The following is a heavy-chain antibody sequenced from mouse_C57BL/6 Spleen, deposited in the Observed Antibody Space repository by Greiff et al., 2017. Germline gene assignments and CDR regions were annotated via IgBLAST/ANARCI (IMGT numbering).Heavy chain of an antibody. J-gene: IGHJ2*01. CDR2: IHPNSGST. D-gene: IGHD1-1*01. V-gene: IGHV1-64*01. Sequence: VQLQQPGAELVKPGASVKLSCKASGYTFTSYWMHWVKQRPGQGLEWIGMIHPNSGSTNYNEKFKSKATLTVDKSSSTAYMQLSSLTSEDSAVYYCAREGSRRDYFDYWGQGTTLTVSS. CDR1: GYTFTSYW. CDR3: AREGSRRDYFDY.